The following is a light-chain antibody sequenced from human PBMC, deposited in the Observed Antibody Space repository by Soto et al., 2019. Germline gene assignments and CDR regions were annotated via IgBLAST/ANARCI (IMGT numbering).Light chain of an antibody. J-gene: IGKJ5*01. CDR1: QDISNK. CDR3: QQYNRWFSIT. Sequence: TQSPATLSVSPGERVTLSCRASQDISNKLAWYQQKPGQAPRLLIYGASLRATGIPGRFTGSGSGTEFAITISSLQSEDIATYYCQQYNRWFSITFGQGTRLEIK. V-gene: IGKV3-15*01. CDR2: GAS.